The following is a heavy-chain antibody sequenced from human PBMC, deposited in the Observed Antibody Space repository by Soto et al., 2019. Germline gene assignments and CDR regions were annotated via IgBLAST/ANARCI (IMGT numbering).Heavy chain of an antibody. CDR1: GFTFSSYA. CDR2: ISGSGGST. D-gene: IGHD6-13*01. J-gene: IGHJ4*02. CDR3: AKDRGKQQLVPSAIVDY. V-gene: IGHV3-23*01. Sequence: GSLRLSCAASGFTFSSYAMSWVLQAPGKGLEWVSAISGSGGSTYYADSVKGRFTISRDNSKNTLYLQMNSLRAEDTAVYYCAKDRGKQQLVPSAIVDYWGQGTLVTVSS.